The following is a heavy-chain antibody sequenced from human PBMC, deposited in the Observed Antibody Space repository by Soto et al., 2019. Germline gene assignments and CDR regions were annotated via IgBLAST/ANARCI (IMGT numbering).Heavy chain of an antibody. CDR3: AKGPSKVATIFDY. Sequence: GGSLRLSCAASGFTFSSYAMGWVRQAPGKGLEWISVISGSGGSTYHADSVKGRFTISRDNSKNTLFLQMDSLRVEDTAVYYCAKGPSKVATIFDYWGQGTLVTVSS. V-gene: IGHV3-23*01. CDR2: ISGSGGST. CDR1: GFTFSSYA. D-gene: IGHD5-12*01. J-gene: IGHJ4*02.